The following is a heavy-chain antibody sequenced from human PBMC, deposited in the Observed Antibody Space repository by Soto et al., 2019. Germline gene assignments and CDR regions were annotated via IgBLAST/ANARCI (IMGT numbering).Heavy chain of an antibody. J-gene: IGHJ3*02. CDR3: ARRSSARDAFDI. V-gene: IGHV4-39*01. D-gene: IGHD6-6*01. CDR1: GGSISSSSYY. CDR2: IYYRGST. Sequence: SETLSLTCTVSGGSISSSSYYWGWIRQPPGKGLEWIGCIYYRGSTYYNPSLKSRVTISVDTSKSKFSLKLSSVTAADTAVYYCARRSSARDAFDIWGQGTMVTVSS.